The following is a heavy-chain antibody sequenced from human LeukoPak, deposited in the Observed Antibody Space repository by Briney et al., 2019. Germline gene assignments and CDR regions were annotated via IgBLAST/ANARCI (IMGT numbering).Heavy chain of an antibody. D-gene: IGHD1-14*01. Sequence: VASVKVSCKASGGTFSSYAISWVRQAPGQGLEWMGGIIPIFGTANYAQKFQGRVTITADESTSTAYMELSSLRSEDTAVYYCARADANMNQIDYYYYYMDVWGKGTTVTVSS. CDR3: ARADANMNQIDYYYYYMDV. J-gene: IGHJ6*03. CDR2: IIPIFGTA. CDR1: GGTFSSYA. V-gene: IGHV1-69*13.